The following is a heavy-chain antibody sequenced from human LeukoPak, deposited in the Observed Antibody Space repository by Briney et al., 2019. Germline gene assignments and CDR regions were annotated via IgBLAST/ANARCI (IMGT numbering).Heavy chain of an antibody. D-gene: IGHD1-26*01. Sequence: GASLKISFKGSGYSFTSYWIGWVRQMPGKGLECMGIIFPADSDTRYSPSFQGQVTISADKSISTAYLQWSSLKASDTAIYYCARASGNYLFAYWGQGTLLTVSS. V-gene: IGHV5-51*01. CDR3: ARASGNYLFAY. J-gene: IGHJ4*02. CDR1: GYSFTSYW. CDR2: IFPADSDT.